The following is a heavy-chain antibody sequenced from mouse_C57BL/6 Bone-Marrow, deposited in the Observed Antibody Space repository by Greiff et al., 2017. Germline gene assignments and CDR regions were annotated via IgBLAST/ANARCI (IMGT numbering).Heavy chain of an antibody. V-gene: IGHV5-16*01. CDR2: INYDGSST. CDR1: GFTFSDYY. Sequence: EVQRVESEGGLVQPGSSMKLSCTASGFTFSDYYMAWVRQVPEKGLEWVANINYDGSSTYYLDSLKSRFIISRDNAKNILYLQMSSLKSEDTATYYCARLPYYFDDWGQGTTLTVSS. CDR3: ARLPYYFDD. J-gene: IGHJ2*01.